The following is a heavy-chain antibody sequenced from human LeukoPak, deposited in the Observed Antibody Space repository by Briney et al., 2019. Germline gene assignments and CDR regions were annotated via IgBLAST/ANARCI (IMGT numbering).Heavy chain of an antibody. CDR1: YG. J-gene: IGHJ4*02. Sequence: YGMHWVRQAPGKGLEWVAVIWYDGSNKYYADSVKGRFTISRDNSKNTLYLQMNSLRAEDTAVYYCAKTRHNIAVADPYYFDYWGQGTLVTVSS. CDR2: IWYDGSNK. D-gene: IGHD6-19*01. V-gene: IGHV3-33*06. CDR3: AKTRHNIAVADPYYFDY.